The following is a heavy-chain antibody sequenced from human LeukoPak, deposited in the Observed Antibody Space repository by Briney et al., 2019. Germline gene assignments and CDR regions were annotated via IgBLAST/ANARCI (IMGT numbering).Heavy chain of an antibody. D-gene: IGHD6-13*01. CDR2: ISGSGGST. J-gene: IGHJ4*02. V-gene: IGHV3-23*01. CDR3: AKGFYSSSWYYFDY. CDR1: GFTSSSYA. Sequence: GGSLRLSCAASGFTSSSYAMSWVRQAPGKGLEWVSAISGSGGSTYYADSVKGRFTISRDNSKNTLYLQMNSLRAEDTAVYYCAKGFYSSSWYYFDYWGQGTLVTVSS.